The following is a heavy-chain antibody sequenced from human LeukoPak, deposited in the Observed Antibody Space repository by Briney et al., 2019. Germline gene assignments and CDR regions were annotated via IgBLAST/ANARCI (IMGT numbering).Heavy chain of an antibody. D-gene: IGHD1-26*01. CDR3: ARLREEYLVDY. J-gene: IGHJ4*02. CDR2: IYYSGST. V-gene: IGHV4-59*08. CDR1: GGSISSYY. Sequence: SETLSLTCTVSGGSISSYYWSWIRQPPGKGLEWIGYIYYSGSTNYNPSLKSRVTISVDTSKNQFSLKLSPVTAADTAVYYCARLREEYLVDYWGQGTLVTVSS.